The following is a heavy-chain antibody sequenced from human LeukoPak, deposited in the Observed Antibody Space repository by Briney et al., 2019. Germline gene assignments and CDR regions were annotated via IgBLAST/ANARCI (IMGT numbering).Heavy chain of an antibody. Sequence: KPSETLSLTCTVSGDSISSSSYYWVWIRQPPGKGLEWIGSIYYRGNTYYNPSLKSRVTISVDTSKNQFSLKLGSVTAADTTVYYCARHPLGQCSSTSCYRRGLDYWGQGTLVTVSS. CDR3: ARHPLGQCSSTSCYRRGLDY. CDR2: IYYRGNT. D-gene: IGHD2-2*02. V-gene: IGHV4-39*01. J-gene: IGHJ4*02. CDR1: GDSISSSSYY.